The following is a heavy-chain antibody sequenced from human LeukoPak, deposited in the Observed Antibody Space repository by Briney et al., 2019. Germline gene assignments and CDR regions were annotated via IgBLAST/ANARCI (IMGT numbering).Heavy chain of an antibody. CDR1: GGSISRYY. V-gene: IGHV4-59*01. D-gene: IGHD1-26*01. Sequence: SETLSLTCTVSGGSISRYYWSWIRQPPGKGLGWIGYIYYSGSTNYNPSLKSRVTISVDTSKNQFSLKLSSVTAADTAVYFCARNRWELRTPHFDYWGQGSLVTVSS. J-gene: IGHJ4*02. CDR3: ARNRWELRTPHFDY. CDR2: IYYSGST.